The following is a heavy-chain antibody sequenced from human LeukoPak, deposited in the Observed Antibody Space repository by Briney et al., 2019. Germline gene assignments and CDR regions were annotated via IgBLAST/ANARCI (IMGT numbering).Heavy chain of an antibody. Sequence: PSETLSLTCTVSGYSISSGYYWGWIRQPPGKGLGWIGSIYHSGSTYYNPSLKSRVTISVDTSKNQFSLKLSSVTAADTAVYYCARDLAPPFDYWGQGTLVTVSS. CDR3: ARDLAPPFDY. CDR2: IYHSGST. J-gene: IGHJ4*02. D-gene: IGHD2-15*01. V-gene: IGHV4-38-2*02. CDR1: GYSISSGYY.